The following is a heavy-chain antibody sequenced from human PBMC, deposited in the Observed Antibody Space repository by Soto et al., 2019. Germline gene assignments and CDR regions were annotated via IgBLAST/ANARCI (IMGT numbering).Heavy chain of an antibody. CDR2: IYWDDDK. D-gene: IGHD2-21*02. Sequence: SGPTLVNPTQTLTLTCTFSGFSLSTSGVGVGWIRQPPGRALEWLALIYWDDDKRYSPSLRSRLTISKDTSKNQVVLTMTNMDPVDTATYYCIQSRCGGDCLQSYASHYYYGMDVWGQGTAVTVSS. V-gene: IGHV2-5*02. CDR3: IQSRCGGDCLQSYASHYYYGMDV. CDR1: GFSLSTSGVG. J-gene: IGHJ6*02.